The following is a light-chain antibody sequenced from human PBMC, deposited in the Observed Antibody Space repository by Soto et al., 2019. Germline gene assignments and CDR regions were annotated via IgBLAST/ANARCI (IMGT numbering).Light chain of an antibody. Sequence: EIVLTQSPGTLSLSPGERATLSCRASQSVSSSYLAWYQQKPGQAPRLLIYGALSRATGIPDRFSGSGSGTDFTITISRLEPEDFAVYSCQQDGSSPWTFGQGTKVEIK. V-gene: IGKV3-20*01. CDR3: QQDGSSPWT. CDR2: GAL. CDR1: QSVSSSY. J-gene: IGKJ1*01.